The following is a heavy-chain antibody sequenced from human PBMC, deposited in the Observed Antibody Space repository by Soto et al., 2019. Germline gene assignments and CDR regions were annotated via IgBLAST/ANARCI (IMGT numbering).Heavy chain of an antibody. CDR2: ISGSGGST. D-gene: IGHD3-10*01. CDR1: GFTFSSYA. CDR3: AKDRFGEYFYYGMDV. J-gene: IGHJ6*02. Sequence: EVQLLESGGGLVQPGGSLRLSCAASGFTFSSYAMNWVRQAPGKGLEWVSGISGSGGSTYYADSVTGRFTISRDNSKNTLYLQMNSLRAEDTAVYYCAKDRFGEYFYYGMDVWGQGTTVTVSS. V-gene: IGHV3-23*01.